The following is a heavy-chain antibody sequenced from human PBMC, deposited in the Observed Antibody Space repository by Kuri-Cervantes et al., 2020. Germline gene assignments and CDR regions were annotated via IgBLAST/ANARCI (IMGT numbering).Heavy chain of an antibody. CDR1: GFTFSNYS. V-gene: IGHV3-21*03. D-gene: IGHD1-1*01. CDR2: ITTSSRYI. Sequence: GESLKISCVASGFTFSNYSLNWVRQAPGKGLEWVSSITTSSRYIYYADSVKGRFTISRDNAKNSLYLQMNSLRVEDTAVYYCVRVGFSQGYNDYWGQGTLVTVSS. CDR3: VRVGFSQGYNDY. J-gene: IGHJ4*02.